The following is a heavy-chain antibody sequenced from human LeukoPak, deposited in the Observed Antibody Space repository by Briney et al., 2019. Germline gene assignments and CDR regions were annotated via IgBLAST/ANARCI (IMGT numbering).Heavy chain of an antibody. CDR2: ISYTGST. J-gene: IGHJ4*02. CDR3: VREPSSSGWFAY. D-gene: IGHD6-19*01. CDR1: GDSITGYY. V-gene: IGHV4-59*01. Sequence: PSETLSLTCTVSGDSITGYYWSWIRQPPGKGLEWIAYISYTGSTNYNPSLRGRVTISFDTSANQFSLKFSSVTTTDTAVYYCVREPSSSGWFAYWGQGTLVTVSS.